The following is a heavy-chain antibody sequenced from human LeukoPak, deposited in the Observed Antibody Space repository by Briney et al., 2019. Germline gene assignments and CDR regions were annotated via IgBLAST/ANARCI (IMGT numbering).Heavy chain of an antibody. V-gene: IGHV4-39*07. CDR2: VYYSGTT. CDR1: GGSISSSYY. J-gene: IGHJ4*02. CDR3: ASDSGSYYYFDY. Sequence: SETLSLTCTVSGGSISSSYYWGWIRQPPGKGLEWIGSVYYSGTTYYNSSLKSRVTISLDASKNQFSLNLTSVTAADTAVYYCASDSGSYYYFDYWGQGSLVTVSS. D-gene: IGHD1-26*01.